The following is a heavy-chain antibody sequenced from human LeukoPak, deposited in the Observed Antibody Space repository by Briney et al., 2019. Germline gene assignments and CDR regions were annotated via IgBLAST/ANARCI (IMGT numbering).Heavy chain of an antibody. D-gene: IGHD3-22*01. CDR2: ISYDGSNK. CDR3: ARDRHDSSDVDY. J-gene: IGHJ4*02. CDR1: GFTFNSYA. V-gene: IGHV3-30*04. Sequence: GGSLRLSCAASGFTFNSYAMHWVRQTPGKGLEWVAVISYDGSNKYYADSVKGRFTISRDNSRNTLYLQMNSLRAEDTAVYYWARDRHDSSDVDYWGQGTLVTVSS.